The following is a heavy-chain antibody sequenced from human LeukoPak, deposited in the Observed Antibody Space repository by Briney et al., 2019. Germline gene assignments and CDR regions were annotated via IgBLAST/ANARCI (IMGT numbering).Heavy chain of an antibody. Sequence: SQTLSLTCAISGDSVFSNSAAWNWLRVSPSRGLEWLGRTYYMSHWQTEYAVSVRSRITISADTSKNQVSLQVDSPTPEDTAIYYCARWHHSNRYFDLWGRGSLVIVSS. CDR2: TYYMSHWQT. CDR1: GDSVFSNSAA. J-gene: IGHJ2*01. CDR3: ARWHHSNRYFDL. D-gene: IGHD2-8*01. V-gene: IGHV6-1*01.